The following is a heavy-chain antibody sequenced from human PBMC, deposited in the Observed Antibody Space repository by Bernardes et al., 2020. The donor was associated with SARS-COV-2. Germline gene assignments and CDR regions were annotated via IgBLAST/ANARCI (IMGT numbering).Heavy chain of an antibody. Sequence: GGSLRLSCAASGFTFSSYAMSWVRQAPGKGLEWVSAISGSGGSTYSADSVKGRFTISRDNSKNTLSLQMNSLRAEDTAVYYCAKDCSVPTQNYYDSSGCSGSFDYWGQGTLVTVSS. J-gene: IGHJ4*02. CDR3: AKDCSVPTQNYYDSSGCSGSFDY. D-gene: IGHD3-22*01. CDR1: GFTFSSYA. CDR2: ISGSGGST. V-gene: IGHV3-23*01.